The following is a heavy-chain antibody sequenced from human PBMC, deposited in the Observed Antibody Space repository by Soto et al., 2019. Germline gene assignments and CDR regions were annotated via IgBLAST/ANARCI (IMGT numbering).Heavy chain of an antibody. CDR2: IYSGGST. Sequence: EVQLVESGGGLIQPGGSLRLSCAASGLTVSSNYMSWVRQAPGGGLEWVSVIYSGGSTYYADSAKGRFTISRDNSKNMLYLQMNSLRAEDTAVYYCARFTTTVVDCWGQGTLVTVSS. CDR1: GLTVSSNY. J-gene: IGHJ4*02. CDR3: ARFTTTVVDC. V-gene: IGHV3-53*01. D-gene: IGHD4-17*01.